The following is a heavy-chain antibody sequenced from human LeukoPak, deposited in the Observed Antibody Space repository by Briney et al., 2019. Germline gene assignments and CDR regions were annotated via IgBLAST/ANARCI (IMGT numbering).Heavy chain of an antibody. Sequence: GGSLRLSCAASGFNFDNYAMHWVRQAPGKGLEWVSVISWNSGILGYTESVKGRFTVSRDNAKNSLYLQMNSLRPEDTALYYCAKVSVPGPRGPFDFWGQGTLVTVSS. CDR2: ISWNSGIL. CDR1: GFNFDNYA. D-gene: IGHD3-10*01. V-gene: IGHV3-9*01. CDR3: AKVSVPGPRGPFDF. J-gene: IGHJ4*02.